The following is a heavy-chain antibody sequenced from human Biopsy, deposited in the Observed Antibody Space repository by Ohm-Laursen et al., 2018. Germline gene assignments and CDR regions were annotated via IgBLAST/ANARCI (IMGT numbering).Heavy chain of an antibody. V-gene: IGHV1-69*06. CDR1: GGTFSSDI. CDR3: ARHYYDTSGYNWFDP. Sequence: SVKVSCKVSGGTFSSDIFAWVRQAPGQRPEWMGDVMPFFGTAQYAPKLQGRVSMTADKTTYTAYMELTSLTSEDTAVYFCARHYYDTSGYNWFDPWGQGTLVTVSS. J-gene: IGHJ5*02. D-gene: IGHD3-22*01. CDR2: VMPFFGTA.